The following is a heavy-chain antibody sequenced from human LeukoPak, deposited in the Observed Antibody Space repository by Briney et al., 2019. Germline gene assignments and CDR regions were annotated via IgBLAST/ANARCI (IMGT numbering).Heavy chain of an antibody. J-gene: IGHJ4*02. Sequence: GGSLRLSCAASGFTFSHNGMHWVRQAPGKRLDWVAVIWYDGSNKYYADSVKGRFTISRDNSKNTVSLQMNSLRAEDTAVYYCARWGDGKMFDYWGQGVLVTVSS. D-gene: IGHD3-16*01. V-gene: IGHV3-33*01. CDR2: IWYDGSNK. CDR1: GFTFSHNG. CDR3: ARWGDGKMFDY.